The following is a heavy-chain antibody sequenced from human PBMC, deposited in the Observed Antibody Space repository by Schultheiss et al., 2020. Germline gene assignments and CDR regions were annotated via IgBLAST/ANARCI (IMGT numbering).Heavy chain of an antibody. CDR2: INHSGST. V-gene: IGHV4-39*07. D-gene: IGHD3-3*01. CDR1: GGSISSGGYY. J-gene: IGHJ6*04. Sequence: SETLSLTCTVSGGSISSGGYYWSWIRQPPGKGLEWIGEINHSGSTNYNPSLKSRVTISVDTSKNQFSLKLSSVTAADTAVYYCARGNRTIFGSKGYGMDVWGEGTTVTVSS. CDR3: ARGNRTIFGSKGYGMDV.